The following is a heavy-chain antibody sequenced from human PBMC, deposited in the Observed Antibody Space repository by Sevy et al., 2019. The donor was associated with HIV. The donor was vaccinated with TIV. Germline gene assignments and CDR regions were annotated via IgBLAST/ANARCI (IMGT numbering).Heavy chain of an antibody. CDR2: IIPVFHTA. J-gene: IGHJ3*02. V-gene: IGHV1-69*13. CDR1: GVTFSSYA. Sequence: ASVKVSCKASGVTFSSYAISWVRQAPGQGLEWIGGIIPVFHTANYPLKFQGRVTITADGSTSTVYMELSSLGSDDTAVYYCASTDYYDSSRYYLYAFDIWGHGTMVTVSS. CDR3: ASTDYYDSSRYYLYAFDI. D-gene: IGHD3-22*01.